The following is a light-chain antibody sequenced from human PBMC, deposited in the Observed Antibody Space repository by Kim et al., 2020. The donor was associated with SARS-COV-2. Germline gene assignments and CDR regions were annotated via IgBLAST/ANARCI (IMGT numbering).Light chain of an antibody. J-gene: IGKJ4*01. CDR1: QTISNY. Sequence: SEPVGDRVTITCRVSQTISNYLNWYQQKPGNAPRLLIYAASILQSGVPSRFSGSGSGTDFALTISSLQPDDFATYYCQQSYNPLTFGGGTKVDIK. CDR2: AAS. V-gene: IGKV1-39*01. CDR3: QQSYNPLT.